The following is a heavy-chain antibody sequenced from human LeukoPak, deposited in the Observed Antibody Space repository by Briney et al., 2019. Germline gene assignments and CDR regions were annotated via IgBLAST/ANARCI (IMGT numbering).Heavy chain of an antibody. J-gene: IGHJ4*02. CDR2: IYYSGST. Sequence: SETLSLTCTVSGGSISSYYWSWIRQPAGKGLEWIGYIYYSGSTYYNPSLKSRVTISVDTSKNQFSLKLSSVTAADTAVYYCARHMVRGYGYFDYWGQGTLVTVSS. CDR1: GGSISSYY. D-gene: IGHD3-10*01. CDR3: ARHMVRGYGYFDY. V-gene: IGHV4-59*06.